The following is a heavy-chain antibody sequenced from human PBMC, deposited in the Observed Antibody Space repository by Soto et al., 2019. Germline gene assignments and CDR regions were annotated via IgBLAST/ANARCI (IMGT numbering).Heavy chain of an antibody. D-gene: IGHD6-13*01. CDR3: ARAASSSWPY. V-gene: IGHV3-7*01. Sequence: EVHLVESGGGLVQPGGSLRLSCAASGFTFNTYWMTWVRQAPGKGLEWEANINEDGSQKYYVDSLKGRFTISRDNAKNSLYLQMNSLRDEDTAVYYCARAASSSWPYWGQGTLVTVSS. J-gene: IGHJ4*02. CDR1: GFTFNTYW. CDR2: INEDGSQK.